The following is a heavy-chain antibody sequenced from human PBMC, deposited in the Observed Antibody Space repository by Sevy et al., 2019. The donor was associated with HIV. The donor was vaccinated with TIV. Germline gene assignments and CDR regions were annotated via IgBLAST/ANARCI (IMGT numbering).Heavy chain of an antibody. V-gene: IGHV3-33*08. CDR3: ARDLEFYDYGDYGPAFMPDY. J-gene: IGHJ4*02. CDR1: EFTFSNYA. Sequence: GGSLRLSCAASEFTFSNYAMGWVRQAPGKGLEWVAVIWFDESNTYYADSVKGRFTISRDIAKNTLHLQMNSLRAEDTAVYYCARDLEFYDYGDYGPAFMPDYWGQGTLVTVSS. D-gene: IGHD4-17*01. CDR2: IWFDESNT.